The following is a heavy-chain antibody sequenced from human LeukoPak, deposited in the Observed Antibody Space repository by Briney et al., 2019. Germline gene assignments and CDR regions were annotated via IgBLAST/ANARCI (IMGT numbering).Heavy chain of an antibody. CDR3: ARGPYRITMVRGVPGYFDY. Sequence: ASVKVSCKASGGTFSGYAISWVRQAPGQGLEWMGGIIPIFGTANYAQKFQGRVTITTDESTSTAYMELSSLRSEDTAVYYCARGPYRITMVRGVPGYFDYWGQGTLVTVSS. CDR2: IIPIFGTA. J-gene: IGHJ4*02. CDR1: GGTFSGYA. D-gene: IGHD3-10*01. V-gene: IGHV1-69*05.